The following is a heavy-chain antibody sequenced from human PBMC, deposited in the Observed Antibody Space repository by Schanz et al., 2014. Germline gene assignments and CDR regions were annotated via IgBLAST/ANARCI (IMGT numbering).Heavy chain of an antibody. J-gene: IGHJ5*02. Sequence: QLQLQESGPGLVKPLETLSLTCTVSGGSISTSNHYWGWIRQPPGKGLEWIGSIYYSGNTYYNPSHRSRVTISVDPSKNSFPLKLSSVTAADTAVYYCARQNLGYCSSTDCKNWFDPWGQGTLVTVSS. CDR2: IYYSGNT. V-gene: IGHV4-39*01. D-gene: IGHD2-2*01. CDR1: GGSISTSNHY. CDR3: ARQNLGYCSSTDCKNWFDP.